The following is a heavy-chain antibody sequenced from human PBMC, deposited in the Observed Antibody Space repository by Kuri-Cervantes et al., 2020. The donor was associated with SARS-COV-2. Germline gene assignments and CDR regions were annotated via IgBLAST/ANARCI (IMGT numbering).Heavy chain of an antibody. CDR2: IYYSGST. V-gene: IGHV4-39*01. D-gene: IGHD3-10*01. CDR3: ARHSAFGELLYWFDP. CDR1: GGSISSSSYY. Sequence: GSLRLSCTVSGGSISSSSYYWGWIRQPPGKGLEWIGSIYYSGSTYYNPSLKSRVTISVDTSKNQFSLKLSPVTAADTAVYYCARHSAFGELLYWFDPWGQGALVTVSS. J-gene: IGHJ5*02.